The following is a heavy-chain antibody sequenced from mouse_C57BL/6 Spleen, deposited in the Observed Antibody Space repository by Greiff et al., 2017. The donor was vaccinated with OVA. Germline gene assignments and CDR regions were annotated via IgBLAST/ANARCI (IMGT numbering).Heavy chain of an antibody. CDR1: GYSITSGYY. CDR3: ARGWAGWFAY. Sequence: EVKLQESGPGLVKPSQSLSLTCSVTGYSITSGYYWNWIRQFPGNKLEWVGYISYDGSNNYNPTLKNRITITRDTSKTQLFLELHSVTTEDTATYFCARGWAGWFAYWGQGTLVTVSA. D-gene: IGHD2-3*01. J-gene: IGHJ3*01. CDR2: ISYDGSN. V-gene: IGHV3-6*01.